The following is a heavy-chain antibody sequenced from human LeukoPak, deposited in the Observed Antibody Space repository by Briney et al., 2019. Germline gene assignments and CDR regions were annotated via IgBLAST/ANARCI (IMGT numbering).Heavy chain of an antibody. J-gene: IGHJ3*02. CDR3: ARSKPSTMIVVVIIGAFDI. Sequence: SETLSLTCTVSGGSISSSSYYWGWIRQPPGKGLEWIGSIYYSGSTYYNPSLKSRVTISVDTSKNQFSLKLSSVTAADTAVYYCARSKPSTMIVVVIIGAFDIWGQGTMVTVSS. V-gene: IGHV4-39*01. D-gene: IGHD3-22*01. CDR1: GGSISSSSYY. CDR2: IYYSGST.